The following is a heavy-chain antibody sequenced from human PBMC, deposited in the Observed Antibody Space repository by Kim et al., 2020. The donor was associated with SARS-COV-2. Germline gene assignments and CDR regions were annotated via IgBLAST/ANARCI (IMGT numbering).Heavy chain of an antibody. Sequence: SETLSLTCTVSGGSISSSSYYWGWIRQPPGKGLEWIGSIYYSGSTYYNPSLKSRVTISVDTSKNQFSLKLSSVTAADTAVYYCARQAPFYDILTGYYRPPYNWFDPWGQGTLVTVSS. J-gene: IGHJ5*02. D-gene: IGHD3-9*01. CDR3: ARQAPFYDILTGYYRPPYNWFDP. V-gene: IGHV4-39*01. CDR1: GGSISSSSYY. CDR2: IYYSGST.